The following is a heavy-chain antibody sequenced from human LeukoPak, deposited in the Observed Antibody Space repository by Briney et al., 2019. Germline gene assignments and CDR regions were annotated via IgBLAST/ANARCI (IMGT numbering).Heavy chain of an antibody. CDR3: ARSPLPQAGHSKGFRGYYYYYYMDV. V-gene: IGHV1-46*02. CDR2: INPSGGST. J-gene: IGHJ6*03. D-gene: IGHD4-11*01. Sequence: ASVKVSCKTSGYTFNAYYMHWVRQAPGQGLEWMGIINPSGGSTSYAQKFQGRVTMTRDMSTSTVYMELSSLRSEDTAVYYCARSPLPQAGHSKGFRGYYYYYYMDVWGKGTTVTVSS. CDR1: GYTFNAYY.